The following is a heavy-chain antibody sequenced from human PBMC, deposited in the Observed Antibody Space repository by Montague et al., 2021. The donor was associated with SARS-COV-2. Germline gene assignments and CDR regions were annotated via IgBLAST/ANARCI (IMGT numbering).Heavy chain of an antibody. CDR2: LYYSGST. J-gene: IGHJ4*02. D-gene: IGHD3-22*01. CDR3: ARVGVITTWFYFDY. Sequence: SETLSLTCTVSGGPISDSSYYWGWIRRPPGKGLQWIGSLYYSGSTYYDPSLKSRVTISVDTSKNQFSLKLSSVTAADTAVYYCARVGVITTWFYFDYWGQGTLVTVSS. CDR1: GGPISDSSYY. V-gene: IGHV4-39*07.